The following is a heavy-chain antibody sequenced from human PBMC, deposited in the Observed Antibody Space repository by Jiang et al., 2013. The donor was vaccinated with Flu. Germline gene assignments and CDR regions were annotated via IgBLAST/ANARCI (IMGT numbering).Heavy chain of an antibody. V-gene: IGHV3-30*03. CDR3: ARKGAGYGDLHQFDS. D-gene: IGHD4-17*01. J-gene: IGHJ4*02. Sequence: VQLLESGGGVVQPGRSLKVSCAASGFAFNTYGMHWVRQAPGKGLEWVAALSSDGSNAYYADSVKGRFTISRDNSKNTLYLQMNSPRAEDTAVYYCARKGAGYGDLHQFDSWGQGTLVTVSS. CDR1: GFAFNTYG. CDR2: LSSDGSNA.